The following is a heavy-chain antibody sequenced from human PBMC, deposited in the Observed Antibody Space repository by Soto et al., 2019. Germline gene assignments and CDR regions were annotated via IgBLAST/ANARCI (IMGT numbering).Heavy chain of an antibody. V-gene: IGHV1-69*12. CDR3: GGDLWVTGTTSDAYDI. CDR2: IIPIFRTA. J-gene: IGHJ3*02. Sequence: QVQLVQSGAEVKKPGSSVKVSCKASGGTFSSYAISWVRQAPGQGLEWMGGIIPIFRTANYAQKFQGRVTSIADETRSTAYMELRSLRSEDTAVYYCGGDLWVTGTTSDAYDIWGKGTMVTVSS. CDR1: GGTFSSYA. D-gene: IGHD1-7*01.